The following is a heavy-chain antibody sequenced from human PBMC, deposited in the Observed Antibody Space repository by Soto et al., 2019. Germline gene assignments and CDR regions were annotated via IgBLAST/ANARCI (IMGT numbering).Heavy chain of an antibody. Sequence: QVQLVQSGAEVKIPGASVKVSCKASGYTFTGHSLHWVRQPPGQGLEWMAWINPSSSGTFYAQNFKGRVTVTRDTSISTAYMELSSLRSADTAVYYCARDLGGLGVPFDTWGQGTLVTVSS. CDR2: INPSSSGT. CDR1: GYTFTGHS. D-gene: IGHD3-16*01. V-gene: IGHV1-2*02. CDR3: ARDLGGLGVPFDT. J-gene: IGHJ4*02.